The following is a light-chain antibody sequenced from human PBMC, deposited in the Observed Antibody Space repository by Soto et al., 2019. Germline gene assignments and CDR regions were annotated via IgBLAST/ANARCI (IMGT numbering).Light chain of an antibody. Sequence: EIVMTQSPATLSVSPGERATLSCRASQSVSRKLAWYQQKPGQAPRLLIYEASIRATGIPARFTGSGSGTEFTLTISSLQSEDFAIYYCKQYNYWSPITFGGGTQVEIK. CDR3: KQYNYWSPIT. CDR1: QSVSRK. J-gene: IGKJ4*01. CDR2: EAS. V-gene: IGKV3-15*01.